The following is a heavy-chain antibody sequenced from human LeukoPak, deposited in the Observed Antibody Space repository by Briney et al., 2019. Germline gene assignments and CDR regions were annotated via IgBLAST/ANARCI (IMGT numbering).Heavy chain of an antibody. J-gene: IGHJ4*02. CDR1: GFTVSSNY. Sequence: GGSLRLSCAASGFTVSSNYMSWVRQAPGKGLEWVSVIYSGGTTYYADSVKGRFTISRDNSKNTLHLQMNSLRAEDAAVYYCARDQYSYAHAAHWGQGTLVTVSS. CDR3: ARDQYSYAHAAH. V-gene: IGHV3-66*01. CDR2: IYSGGTT. D-gene: IGHD5-18*01.